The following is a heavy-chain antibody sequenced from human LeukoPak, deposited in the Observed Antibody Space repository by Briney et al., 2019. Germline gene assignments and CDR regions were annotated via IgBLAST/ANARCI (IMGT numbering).Heavy chain of an antibody. CDR1: SGSFSGYY. Sequence: PSETLSLTCAVYSGSFSGYYWSGIRQTPGKGLEWTGEVNHSGTTTYNPSLESRVTISVDTSKSQFSLNLRSVTAADTAVYYCARRGMDWNYVWYFDLWGRGTLVSVSS. CDR2: VNHSGTT. D-gene: IGHD1-7*01. CDR3: ARRGMDWNYVWYFDL. J-gene: IGHJ2*01. V-gene: IGHV4-34*01.